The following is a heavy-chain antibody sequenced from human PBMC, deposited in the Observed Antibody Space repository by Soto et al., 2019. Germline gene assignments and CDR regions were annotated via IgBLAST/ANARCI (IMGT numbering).Heavy chain of an antibody. CDR3: ARGGQYDSRGYYHPFDY. CDR2: ITKSGYM. Sequence: EVQLVESGGGLVKPGGSPRLSCVVSGFTFSDYSMNWVRQAPGKGLEWVSSITKSGYMSYADSMKGRFTISRDNAKNSLHLQMGGLSAEDTAVYYCARGGQYDSRGYYHPFDYWGQGTLVTVSS. J-gene: IGHJ4*02. V-gene: IGHV3-21*06. CDR1: GFTFSDYS. D-gene: IGHD3-22*01.